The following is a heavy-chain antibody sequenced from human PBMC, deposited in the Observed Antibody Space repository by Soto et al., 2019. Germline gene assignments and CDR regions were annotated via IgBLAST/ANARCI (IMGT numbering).Heavy chain of an antibody. V-gene: IGHV3-30*18. CDR3: AKVLSEMATIRGEIYYYYYGMDV. Sequence: QVQLVESGGGVVQPGRSLRLSCAASGFTFSSYGMHWVRQAPGKGLEWVAVISYDGSNKYYADSVKGRFTISRDNSKNTRYLQMNSLRAEDTAVYYCAKVLSEMATIRGEIYYYYYGMDVWGQGTTVTVSS. J-gene: IGHJ6*02. D-gene: IGHD5-12*01. CDR1: GFTFSSYG. CDR2: ISYDGSNK.